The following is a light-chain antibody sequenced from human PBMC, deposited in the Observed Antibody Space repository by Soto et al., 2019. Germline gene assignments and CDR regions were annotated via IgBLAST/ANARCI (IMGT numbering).Light chain of an antibody. CDR3: QQYGGSPRT. CDR2: GAS. Sequence: EIVLTQSPGTLSLSPGERATLSCRASQSVTSAYIAWYQQKPGQAPRLLIYGASSRATGIPDRFGGSGSGTDFTLTISRLEPEDFAVYYCQQYGGSPRTFCQGTKVELK. V-gene: IGKV3-20*01. J-gene: IGKJ1*01. CDR1: QSVTSAY.